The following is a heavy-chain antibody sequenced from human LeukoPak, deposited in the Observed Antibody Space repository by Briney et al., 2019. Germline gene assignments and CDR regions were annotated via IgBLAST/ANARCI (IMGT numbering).Heavy chain of an antibody. CDR2: IYSGGST. D-gene: IGHD6-13*01. Sequence: PGGSLRLSCAASGFTVSSNYMSWVRQAPGKGLEWVSVIYSGGSTYYADSVKGRFTISRDNSKNTLYLQMNSLRAEDTAVYYCAKDKQQLVPYYFDYWGQGTLVTVSS. V-gene: IGHV3-53*01. CDR3: AKDKQQLVPYYFDY. CDR1: GFTVSSNY. J-gene: IGHJ4*02.